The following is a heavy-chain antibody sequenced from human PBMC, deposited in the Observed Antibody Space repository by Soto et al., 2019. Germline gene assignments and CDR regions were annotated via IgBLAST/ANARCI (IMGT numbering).Heavy chain of an antibody. Sequence: QVQLVESGGGVVQPGRSLRLSCTTSGFIFSTYGIHWVRQAPGKGLEWVAVIWPDGSNKYYADSVTGRFTLSRDNSRDILWLQMNSLRAEDTAISYCVRAVGPYDYWGQGTLVTVSS. V-gene: IGHV3-33*01. J-gene: IGHJ4*02. CDR2: IWPDGSNK. D-gene: IGHD1-26*01. CDR3: VRAVGPYDY. CDR1: GFIFSTYG.